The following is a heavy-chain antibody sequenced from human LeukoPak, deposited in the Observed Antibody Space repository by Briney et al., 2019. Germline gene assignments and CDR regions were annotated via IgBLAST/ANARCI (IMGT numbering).Heavy chain of an antibody. Sequence: GGSLRLSCAASGFTFDDYAMHWVRQAPGKGLEWVSGISWNSGSIGYADSVKGRFTISRDNAKNSLYLQMNSLRAEDTAVYYCARGSTPGGYYYYGMDVWGQGTTVTVSS. J-gene: IGHJ6*02. D-gene: IGHD3-10*01. CDR2: ISWNSGSI. CDR1: GFTFDDYA. V-gene: IGHV3-9*01. CDR3: ARGSTPGGYYYYGMDV.